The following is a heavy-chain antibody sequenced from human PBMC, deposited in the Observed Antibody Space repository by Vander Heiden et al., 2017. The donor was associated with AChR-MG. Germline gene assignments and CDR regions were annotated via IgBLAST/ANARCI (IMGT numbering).Heavy chain of an antibody. CDR1: GGSCSGYY. CDR3: ARVGRGYRSVY. CDR2: INHSGST. D-gene: IGHD2-15*01. V-gene: IGHV4-34*01. Sequence: QVQLQLWGAGLLKPSETLSLTCAVYGGSCSGYYWSWVRQPPGKGLEWIGEINHSGSTNYNPALKSRVTISVDTSKNQFSLKLSSVTAADTAVYYCARVGRGYRSVYWGQGTLVTVSS. J-gene: IGHJ4*02.